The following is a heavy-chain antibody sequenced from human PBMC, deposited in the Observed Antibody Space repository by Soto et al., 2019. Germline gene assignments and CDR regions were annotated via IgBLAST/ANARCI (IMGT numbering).Heavy chain of an antibody. V-gene: IGHV3-11*06. CDR1: GFTFSDYY. J-gene: IGHJ4*02. CDR3: ARLCGRSGYYCPY. Sequence: GGTLRLSCAASGFTFSDYYMSWIRQAPGKGLEWVSYISSSSSYTNYADSVKGRFTISRDNAKNSLYLQMNSLIAEDTAVYYCARLCGRSGYYCPYWGQGTLVTDS. CDR2: ISSSSSYT. D-gene: IGHD3-3*01.